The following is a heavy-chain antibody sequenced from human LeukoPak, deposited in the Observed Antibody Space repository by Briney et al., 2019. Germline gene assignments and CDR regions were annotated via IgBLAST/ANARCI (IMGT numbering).Heavy chain of an antibody. CDR3: ARDSPPYSHYYYGMDV. CDR2: ISAYNGNT. V-gene: IGHV1-18*04. D-gene: IGHD2-15*01. CDR1: GYTFTGYY. Sequence: ASVKVSCKASGYTFTGYYMHWVRQAPGQGLEWMGWISAYNGNTHYAQKLQGRVTMTTDTSTSTDYMELRSLRSDDTAVYYCARDSPPYSHYYYGMDVWGQGTTVTVSS. J-gene: IGHJ6*02.